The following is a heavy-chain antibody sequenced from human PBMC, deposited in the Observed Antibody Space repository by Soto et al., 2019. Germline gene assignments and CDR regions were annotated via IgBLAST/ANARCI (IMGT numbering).Heavy chain of an antibody. J-gene: IGHJ4*02. CDR1: GFTFSSYG. CDR3: AREGRDSSGWYFDY. D-gene: IGHD6-19*01. Sequence: PGGSLRLSCAASGFTFSSYGMHWVRQAPGKGLEWVAVIWYDGSNKYYADSVKGRFTISRDNSKNTLYLQMNSLRAEDTAVYYCAREGRDSSGWYFDYWGQGTLVTVSS. CDR2: IWYDGSNK. V-gene: IGHV3-33*01.